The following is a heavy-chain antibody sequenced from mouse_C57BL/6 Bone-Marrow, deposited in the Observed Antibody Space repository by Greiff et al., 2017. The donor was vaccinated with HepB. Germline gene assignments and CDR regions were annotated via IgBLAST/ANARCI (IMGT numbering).Heavy chain of an antibody. D-gene: IGHD1-1*01. CDR1: GYTFTSYW. J-gene: IGHJ4*01. CDR3: ATHYGSSMDY. V-gene: IGHV1-69*01. CDR2: IDPSDSYT. Sequence: QVQLQQPGAELVMPGASVKLSCKASGYTFTSYWMHWVKQRPGQGLEWIGEIDPSDSYTNYNQKFKGKSTLTVDKSSSTAYMQLSSLTSEDSAVYYCATHYGSSMDYWGQGTSVTVSS.